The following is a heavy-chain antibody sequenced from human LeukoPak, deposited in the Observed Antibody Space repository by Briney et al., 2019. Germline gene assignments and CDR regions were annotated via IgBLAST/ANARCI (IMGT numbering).Heavy chain of an antibody. CDR3: ARGEVGLAY. CDR1: GFTFSSYW. Sequence: GGSLRLSCAASGFTFSSYWMSWVRQAPGKGLEWVSVIYSGGSTYYADSVKGRFTISRDNSKNTLHLQMNSLRAEDTAVYYCARGEVGLAYWGQGTLVTVSS. V-gene: IGHV3-66*02. D-gene: IGHD2-2*01. CDR2: IYSGGST. J-gene: IGHJ4*02.